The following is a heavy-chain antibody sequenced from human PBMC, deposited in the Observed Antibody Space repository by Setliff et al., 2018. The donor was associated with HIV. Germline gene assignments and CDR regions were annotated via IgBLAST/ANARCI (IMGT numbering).Heavy chain of an antibody. D-gene: IGHD3-22*01. CDR2: INPSGGSA. V-gene: IGHV1-46*01. Sequence: ASVKVSCKASGYTLTSYYLHWVRQAPGQGLEWMGMINPSGGSASDAQKFQGRVTMSRDTSTSTVYMELRSLRSEDTAVYYCARDYFDSSAYHYGFGAFDIWGQGTMVTVSS. CDR3: ARDYFDSSAYHYGFGAFDI. J-gene: IGHJ3*02. CDR1: GYTLTSYY.